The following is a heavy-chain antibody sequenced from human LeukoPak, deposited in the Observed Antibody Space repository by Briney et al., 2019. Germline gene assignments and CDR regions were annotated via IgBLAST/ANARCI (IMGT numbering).Heavy chain of an antibody. CDR1: GGSVSNGNYY. Sequence: PSETLSLTCTVSGGSVSNGNYYWSWLRQPPGKALEWIGYIYYTGSTSYNPSLEGRVTISVDTSKNQFSVKLNSVTAADTAVYYCARSSITARSFFSYWGQGTLVTVSS. CDR3: ARSSITARSFFSY. D-gene: IGHD6-6*01. J-gene: IGHJ4*02. V-gene: IGHV4-61*01. CDR2: IYYTGST.